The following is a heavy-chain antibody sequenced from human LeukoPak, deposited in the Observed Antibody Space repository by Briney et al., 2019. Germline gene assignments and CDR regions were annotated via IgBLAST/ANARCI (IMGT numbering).Heavy chain of an antibody. D-gene: IGHD4-11*01. J-gene: IGHJ3*02. Sequence: PSETLSLTRTVSGGSISSYYWSWIRQPPGKGLEWIGYIYYSGSTNYNPSLRSRVTISVDTSKNQFSLKLSSVTAADTAVYYGARESPYRLAFAIWGQGTMVTVSS. CDR1: GGSISSYY. CDR2: IYYSGST. V-gene: IGHV4-59*01. CDR3: ARESPYRLAFAI.